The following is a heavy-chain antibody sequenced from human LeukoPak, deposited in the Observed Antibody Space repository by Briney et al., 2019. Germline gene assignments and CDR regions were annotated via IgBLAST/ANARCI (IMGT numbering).Heavy chain of an antibody. V-gene: IGHV4-34*01. CDR1: GGSFSGYY. D-gene: IGHD3-10*01. Sequence: PSETLSLTCAVYGGSFSGYYWSWIRQPPGKGLEWIGEINHSGSTNYNPSLKSRVTISVDTSKNQFSLKLSSVTAADTAAYYCARGHYYGSGSYDYWGQGTLVTVSS. CDR2: INHSGST. CDR3: ARGHYYGSGSYDY. J-gene: IGHJ4*02.